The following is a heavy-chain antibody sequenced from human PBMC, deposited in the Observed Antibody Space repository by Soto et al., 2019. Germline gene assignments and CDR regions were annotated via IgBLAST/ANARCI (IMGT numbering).Heavy chain of an antibody. Sequence: GPGRRPPSETRSLTCAVSGGSFSSSYYWGWLRQPPGKGLEWLGNIYYSGHTYYNPSLKSRFAMSVDTSKNQFSLTLTSVTAADTAVYYCARYFLRGRFFDSWGQGTLVTVSS. V-gene: IGHV4-39*01. CDR3: ARYFLRGRFFDS. CDR2: IYYSGHT. J-gene: IGHJ4*02. CDR1: GGSFSSSYY. D-gene: IGHD3-10*01.